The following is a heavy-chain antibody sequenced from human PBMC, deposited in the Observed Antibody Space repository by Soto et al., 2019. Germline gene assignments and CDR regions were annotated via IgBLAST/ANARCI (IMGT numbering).Heavy chain of an antibody. J-gene: IGHJ4*02. V-gene: IGHV1-69*02. CDR2: IIPILGIA. D-gene: IGHD3-10*01. CDR3: ATRRGDVYTDY. Sequence: QVQLVQSGAEVKKPGSSVKVSCKASGGTFSSYTISWVRQAPGQGLEWMGRIIPILGIANYAQKFQGRVTITADKSTSTAYLELSSLISEDTAVYSCATRRGDVYTDYWGQGTLVTVSS. CDR1: GGTFSSYT.